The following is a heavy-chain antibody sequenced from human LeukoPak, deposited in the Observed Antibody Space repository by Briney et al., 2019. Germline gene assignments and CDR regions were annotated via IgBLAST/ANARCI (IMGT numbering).Heavy chain of an antibody. CDR3: ARDYGSSGWQIVDH. CDR2: IYTSGST. J-gene: IGHJ4*02. CDR1: GGSISSYY. V-gene: IGHV4-4*07. Sequence: PSETLSLTCTVSGGSISSYYWSWIRQPAGKGLEWIGRIYTSGSTNYNPSLKSRVTISVDTSKNQFSLKLSSVTAADTAVYYCARDYGSSGWQIVDHWGQGTLVTVSS. D-gene: IGHD6-19*01.